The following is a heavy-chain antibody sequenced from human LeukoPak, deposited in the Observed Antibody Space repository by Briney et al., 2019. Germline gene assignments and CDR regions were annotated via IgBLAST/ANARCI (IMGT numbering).Heavy chain of an antibody. Sequence: SETLSLTCTVSGGSISSSSYYWGWIRQPPGKGLEWIGSIYYSGSTYYNPSLKSRVTISVGTSKNQFSLKLSSVTAADTAVYYCAGVAGCRFDYWGQGTLVTVSS. CDR3: AGVAGCRFDY. CDR1: GGSISSSSYY. J-gene: IGHJ4*02. V-gene: IGHV4-39*07. D-gene: IGHD6-19*01. CDR2: IYYSGST.